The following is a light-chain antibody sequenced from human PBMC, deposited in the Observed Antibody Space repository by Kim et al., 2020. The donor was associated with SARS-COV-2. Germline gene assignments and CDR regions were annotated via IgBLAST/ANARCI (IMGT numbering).Light chain of an antibody. CDR2: ENN. Sequence: GKTVTISCTRSSGNIASNYVPWYQQRPGNAPTTVIYENNQRPSGVPDRFSGSIDSSSNSASLTSSELKTEDEADCYTQSYDINSVVFGGGTQLTVL. CDR3: QSYDINSVV. J-gene: IGLJ2*01. V-gene: IGLV6-57*03. CDR1: SGNIASNY.